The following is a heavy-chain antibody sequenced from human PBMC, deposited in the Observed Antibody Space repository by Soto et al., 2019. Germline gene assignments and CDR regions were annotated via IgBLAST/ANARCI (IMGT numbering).Heavy chain of an antibody. Sequence: GASVKVSCKVSGYTLTELSMHWVRQAPGKGLEWMGGFDPEDGETIYAQKFQGRVTMTEDTSTDTAYMELSSLRSEDTAVYYCATDSGGSGYDPSFDYWGQGTLVTVSS. D-gene: IGHD5-12*01. J-gene: IGHJ4*02. CDR2: FDPEDGET. V-gene: IGHV1-24*01. CDR1: GYTLTELS. CDR3: ATDSGGSGYDPSFDY.